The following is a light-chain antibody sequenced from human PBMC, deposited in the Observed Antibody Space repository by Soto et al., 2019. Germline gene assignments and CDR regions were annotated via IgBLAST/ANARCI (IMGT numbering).Light chain of an antibody. CDR3: QQSYSTPRT. Sequence: DIQMTQSPSSLSASVGDRVTITCRASQRISSYLNWYQQKPGKAPKLLIYAAFTLQSGVPSRFSGSGSGTDFTLTIRSLQPEDFATYYCQQSYSTPRTFGQGTKVEIK. J-gene: IGKJ1*01. CDR1: QRISSY. CDR2: AAF. V-gene: IGKV1-39*01.